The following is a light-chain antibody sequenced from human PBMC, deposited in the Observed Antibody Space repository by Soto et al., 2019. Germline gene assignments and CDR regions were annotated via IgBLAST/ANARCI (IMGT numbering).Light chain of an antibody. V-gene: IGKV1-5*01. CDR3: QQLNSYLALT. J-gene: IGKJ4*01. CDR1: QSISSW. Sequence: DIQMTQSPSTLSASVVDRVTITCRASQSISSWLAWYQQKPGKAPELLIYAASTLQSGVPSRFSGSGSGTKFTLTIASLQPDDFATYYCQQLNSYLALTFGGGTKVDIK. CDR2: AAS.